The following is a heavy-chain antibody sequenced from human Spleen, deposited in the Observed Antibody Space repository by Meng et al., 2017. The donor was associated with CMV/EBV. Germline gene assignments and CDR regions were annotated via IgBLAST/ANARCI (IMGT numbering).Heavy chain of an antibody. V-gene: IGHV3-53*01. J-gene: IGHJ3*02. CDR1: GFAVNKKY. Sequence: GGSLRLSCSVSGFAVNKKYMSWVRQAPGKGLEWVSVVYSGGSTYYADSVKGRFTISRDNSRNTLYLQMNSLRAEDTAVYYCARTLRYPNALDIWGQGTMVTVSS. D-gene: IGHD1-1*01. CDR3: ARTLRYPNALDI. CDR2: VYSGGST.